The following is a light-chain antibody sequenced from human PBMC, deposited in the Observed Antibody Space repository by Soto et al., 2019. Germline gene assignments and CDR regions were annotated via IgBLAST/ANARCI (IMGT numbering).Light chain of an antibody. V-gene: IGKV1-5*01. Sequence: DIQLTQSPSTLSASIGDRVTITCRASQSISRWLAWYQQKPGKAPKLLIYDASSLESGVPSRFSGSGSGTEFTLTISSLQPDDFATYYCLHPRWTIGQGTKVEIK. CDR1: QSISRW. CDR3: LHPRWT. J-gene: IGKJ1*01. CDR2: DAS.